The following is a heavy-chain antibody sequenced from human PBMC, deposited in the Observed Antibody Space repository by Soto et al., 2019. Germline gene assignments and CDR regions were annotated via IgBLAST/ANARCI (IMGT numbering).Heavy chain of an antibody. V-gene: IGHV3-30-3*01. Sequence: GGSMRLSCAVSGFTFSSYAMHWVRQAPGKGLEWVAVISYDGSNKYYADSVKGRFTISRDNSKNTLYLQMNSLRTEDTAVYYCASPLWRDDYNRGYFVLWGRGTLVTVSS. CDR2: ISYDGSNK. CDR3: ASPLWRDDYNRGYFVL. J-gene: IGHJ2*01. CDR1: GFTFSSYA. D-gene: IGHD4-4*01.